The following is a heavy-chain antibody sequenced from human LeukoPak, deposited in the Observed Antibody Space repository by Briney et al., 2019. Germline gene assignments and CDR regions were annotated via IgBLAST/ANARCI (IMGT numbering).Heavy chain of an antibody. CDR1: GGSISSSSYY. CDR3: ARVASKRYVPTYYDFWSGYYGGPHWFDP. CDR2: IYYSGST. J-gene: IGHJ5*02. Sequence: SETLSLTCTVSGGSISSSSYYWGWIRQPPGKGLEWIGSIYYSGSTNYNPSLKSRVTISVDTSKNQFSLKLSSVTAADTAVYYCARVASKRYVPTYYDFWSGYYGGPHWFDPWGQGTLVTVSS. V-gene: IGHV4-39*07. D-gene: IGHD3-3*01.